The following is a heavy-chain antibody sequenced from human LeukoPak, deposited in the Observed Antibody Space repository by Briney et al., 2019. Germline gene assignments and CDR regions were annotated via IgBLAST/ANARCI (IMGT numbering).Heavy chain of an antibody. V-gene: IGHV3-72*01. CDR2: TRNKANSYIT. CDR3: GSKPWTLGY. D-gene: IGHD1-14*01. J-gene: IGHJ4*02. Sequence: PGGSLRLSCAASGFTFGDHFLDWVRQAPGKGLEWVGRTRNKANSYITEYATSVKGRFTISRDDSKNSLYLQMSSLKTDDTAMYYLGSKPWTLGYWGQGTLVTVSS. CDR1: GFTFGDHF.